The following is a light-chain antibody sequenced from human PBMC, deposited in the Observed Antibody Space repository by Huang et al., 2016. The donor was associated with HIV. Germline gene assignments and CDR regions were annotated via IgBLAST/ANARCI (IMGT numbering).Light chain of an antibody. CDR1: QGVRTN. J-gene: IGKJ4*01. V-gene: IGKV3D-15*01. CDR2: GAS. Sequence: EIVMTQSPASLSASLGERATLSYRASQGVRTNLAWYQQKPGQAPTLLIFGASTRATGTPPRFSGSGSGTEFTLTITSLQSADSAVYYCQQYNDWPPLTFGGGTKVEI. CDR3: QQYNDWPPLT.